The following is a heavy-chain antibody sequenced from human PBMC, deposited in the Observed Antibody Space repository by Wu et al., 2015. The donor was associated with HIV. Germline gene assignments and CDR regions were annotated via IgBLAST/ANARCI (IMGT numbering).Heavy chain of an antibody. CDR3: ARGDYANYDFWSAYPSY. CDR2: INPNSGGT. Sequence: QVQPVQSGAEVKKPGASVKVSCQASGYTFTDYYIHWVRQAPGQGLEWMGWINPNSGGTNYAQKFQGRVTLTRDTSIGTAYMELSRLTSDDTAVYYCARGDYANYDFWSAYPSYWGQGTLVTVSS. V-gene: IGHV1-2*02. J-gene: IGHJ4*02. CDR1: GYTFTDYY. D-gene: IGHD3-3*01.